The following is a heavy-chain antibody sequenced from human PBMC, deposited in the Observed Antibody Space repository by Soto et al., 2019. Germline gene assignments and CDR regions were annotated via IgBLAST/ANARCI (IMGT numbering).Heavy chain of an antibody. J-gene: IGHJ6*03. D-gene: IGHD3-9*01. Sequence: SETLSLTCTVSGGSISSSSYYWGWIRQPPGKGLEWIGNIYYSGSTYYNPSLKSRVTISADTSKNQFSLKLSSVTAADTAVYYCARTVLGPDLLADSFVDYYYYMDVWGQGTTVTVSS. CDR3: ARTVLGPDLLADSFVDYYYYMDV. CDR1: GGSISSSSYY. V-gene: IGHV4-39*01. CDR2: IYYSGST.